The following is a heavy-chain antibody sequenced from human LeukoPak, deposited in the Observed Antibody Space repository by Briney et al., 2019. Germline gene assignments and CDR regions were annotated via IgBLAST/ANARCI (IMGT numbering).Heavy chain of an antibody. CDR2: IGSSSKYI. V-gene: IGHV3-21*01. CDR1: GFTFSTYS. Sequence: GGSLRLSCAASGFTFSTYSMDWVRQTPGKGLEWISSIGSSSKYIYYADSVKGRFTISRDNTQNSLFLQMNSLRVGDTAVYYCATDRVVGATRGDFDYWGQGTLVTVSS. CDR3: ATDRVVGATRGDFDY. J-gene: IGHJ4*02. D-gene: IGHD1-26*01.